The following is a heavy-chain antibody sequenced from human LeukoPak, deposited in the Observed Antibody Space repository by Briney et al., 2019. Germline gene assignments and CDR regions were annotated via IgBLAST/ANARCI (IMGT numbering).Heavy chain of an antibody. CDR2: ISSSSNSI. D-gene: IGHD3-10*01. CDR3: ARDLEYYYGSGSLD. J-gene: IGHJ4*02. Sequence: GGSLRLSCAASGFTFSSFSMNWVRQAPGKGLEWVSSISSSSNSIYYADSVKGRFTISRDNSKNTLYLQMNSLRAEDTAVYYCARDLEYYYGSGSLDWGQGTLVTVSS. V-gene: IGHV3-21*01. CDR1: GFTFSSFS.